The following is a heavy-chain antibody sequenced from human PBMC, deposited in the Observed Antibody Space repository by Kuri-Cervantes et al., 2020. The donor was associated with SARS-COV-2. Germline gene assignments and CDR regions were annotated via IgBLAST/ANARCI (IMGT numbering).Heavy chain of an antibody. CDR3: ARGAHYYDSSSYPEWFDP. Sequence: GESLKIPCAASGFTVDDYGMSWVRQAPGEGLEWASGINWSDTSTGYADSVKGRFTISRDNAKNSVYLQMNSLRAEDTALYHCARGAHYYDSSSYPEWFDPWGQGTLVTVSS. CDR2: INWSDTST. J-gene: IGHJ5*02. D-gene: IGHD3-22*01. V-gene: IGHV3-20*01. CDR1: GFTVDDYG.